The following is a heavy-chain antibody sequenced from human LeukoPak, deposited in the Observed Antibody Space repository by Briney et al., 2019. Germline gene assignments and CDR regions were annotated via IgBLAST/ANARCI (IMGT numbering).Heavy chain of an antibody. CDR3: AKVHIVVVPAATDAFDI. D-gene: IGHD2-2*01. CDR2: IEKDGTEK. V-gene: IGHV3-7*02. CDR1: GYTFTSYA. Sequence: SCKASGYTFTSYAMNWVRQATGQGLEWVANIEKDGTEKHYVDSVKGRFTISRDNAKNSLYLQMSGLRAEDTAVYYCAKVHIVVVPAATDAFDIWGQGTMVTVSS. J-gene: IGHJ3*02.